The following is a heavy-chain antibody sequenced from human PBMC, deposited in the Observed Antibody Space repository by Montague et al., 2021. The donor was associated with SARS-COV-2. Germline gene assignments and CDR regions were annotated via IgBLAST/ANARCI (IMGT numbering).Heavy chain of an antibody. V-gene: IGHV4-61*01. D-gene: IGHD6-13*01. CDR3: TRGIDSYKTGY. CDR1: DGSVISTYPH. CDR2: LFHIDTA. J-gene: IGHJ4*01. Sequence: SETLSLTCTVSDGSVISTYPHWHWVRQSPGRGLEWIGGYLFHIDTADYNASLRSRVTISVDTSKNRFSLKLTSVTAADTAVYYCTRGIDSYKTGYWGHGIQVTVSS.